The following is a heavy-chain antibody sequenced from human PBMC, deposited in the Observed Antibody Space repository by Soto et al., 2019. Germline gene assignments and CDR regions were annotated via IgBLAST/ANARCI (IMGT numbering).Heavy chain of an antibody. CDR2: INAGNGNT. D-gene: IGHD3-9*01. V-gene: IGHV1-3*01. Sequence: ASVKVSCKASGYTFTSYAMHWVRQAPGQRLEWMGWINAGNGNTKYSQKFQGRVTITRDTSASTVYMELSSLRSEDTVVYYCARDPGFYDILTGYYPDAFDIWGQGTMVTVSS. CDR1: GYTFTSYA. J-gene: IGHJ3*02. CDR3: ARDPGFYDILTGYYPDAFDI.